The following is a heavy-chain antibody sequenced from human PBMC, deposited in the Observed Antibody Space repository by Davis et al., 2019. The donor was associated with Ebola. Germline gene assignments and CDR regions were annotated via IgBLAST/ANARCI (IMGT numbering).Heavy chain of an antibody. Sequence: PGGSLRLSCAGSGFIVSSVYMSWVRQAPGKGLEWVSVTYSGGSTYYADSVEGRFTISRDNSKNIVYLQMSSLRPEDTAVYYCARLPTGELWGQGTLVTVSS. CDR2: TYSGGST. CDR1: GFIVSSVY. J-gene: IGHJ4*02. V-gene: IGHV3-53*05. D-gene: IGHD7-27*01. CDR3: ARLPTGEL.